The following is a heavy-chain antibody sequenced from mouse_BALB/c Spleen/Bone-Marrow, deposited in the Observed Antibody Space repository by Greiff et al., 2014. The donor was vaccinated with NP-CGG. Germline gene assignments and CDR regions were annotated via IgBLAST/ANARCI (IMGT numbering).Heavy chain of an antibody. CDR1: GFSFTDYY. J-gene: IGHJ1*01. CDR3: EGDKIYGSYWYFDV. V-gene: IGHV7-3*02. D-gene: IGHD2-1*01. Sequence: EVMLQQSGGGLVQPGGSLRLSCATSGFSFTDYYMSWVRQPPGQALEWLGFIRNKTNGYTTEYSASVKARFTISRYNSQSILYLQMNTLRVKDRTTYYCEGDKIYGSYWYFDVWGAGTTVTVSS. CDR2: IRNKTNGYTT.